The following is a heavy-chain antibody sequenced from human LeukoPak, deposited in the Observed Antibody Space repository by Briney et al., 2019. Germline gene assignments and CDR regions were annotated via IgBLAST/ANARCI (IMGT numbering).Heavy chain of an antibody. D-gene: IGHD5-24*01. V-gene: IGHV4-30-2*01. CDR3: ARGRDGYNYFDY. CDR1: GGSISSGGYS. J-gene: IGHJ4*02. Sequence: SETLSRTSAVSGGSISSGGYSWSWIRRPPGKGLEWIGYIYHSGSTYYNPSLKSRVTISVDRSKNQFSLKLSSVTAADTAVYYCARGRDGYNYFDYWGQGTLVTVSS. CDR2: IYHSGST.